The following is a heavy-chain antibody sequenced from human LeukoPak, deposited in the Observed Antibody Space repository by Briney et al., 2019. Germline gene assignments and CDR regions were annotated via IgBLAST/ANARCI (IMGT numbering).Heavy chain of an antibody. Sequence: GGSLRLSCAASGFTFSSYEMNWVRQAPGKGLEWVSYISSSGSTIYYADSVKGRFTISRDNSKNTLYLQMNSLRAEDTAVYYCAKPLGYCSGGSCYPFDYWGQGTLVTVSS. CDR3: AKPLGYCSGGSCYPFDY. V-gene: IGHV3-48*03. CDR1: GFTFSSYE. D-gene: IGHD2-15*01. J-gene: IGHJ4*02. CDR2: ISSSGSTI.